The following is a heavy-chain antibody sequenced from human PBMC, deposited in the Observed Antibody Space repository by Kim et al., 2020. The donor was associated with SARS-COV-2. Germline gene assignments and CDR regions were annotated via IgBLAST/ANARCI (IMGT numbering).Heavy chain of an antibody. J-gene: IGHJ6*02. V-gene: IGHV3-11*05. Sequence: GGSLRLSCAASGFTFSDYYMSWIRQAPGKGLEWVSYISSSSSYTNYADSVKGRFTISRDNAKNSLYLQMNSLRAEDTAVYYCARGGTYYGGYAWEEYYGMDVWGPGSTVTVSS. CDR3: ARGGTYYGGYAWEEYYGMDV. D-gene: IGHD4-17*01. CDR2: ISSSSSYT. CDR1: GFTFSDYY.